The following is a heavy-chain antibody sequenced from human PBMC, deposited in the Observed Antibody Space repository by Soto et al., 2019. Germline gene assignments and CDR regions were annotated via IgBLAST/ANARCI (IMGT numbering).Heavy chain of an antibody. V-gene: IGHV1-3*01. CDR1: GYTFTSYA. D-gene: IGHD3-9*01. Sequence: ASVKVSCKASGYTFTSYAMHWVRQAPGQRLEWMGWINAGNGNTKYSQKFQGRVTTTRDTSPSTAYMELSSLRSEDTAVYYFASVGILTGYSSFDYWGQGTPVTASS. CDR2: INAGNGNT. CDR3: ASVGILTGYSSFDY. J-gene: IGHJ4*02.